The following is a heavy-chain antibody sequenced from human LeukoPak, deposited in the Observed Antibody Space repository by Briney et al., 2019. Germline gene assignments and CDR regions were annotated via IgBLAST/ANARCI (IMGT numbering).Heavy chain of an antibody. D-gene: IGHD3-10*01. V-gene: IGHV4-34*01. CDR2: INHSGST. Sequence: SETLSLTCAVYGGSFSGYYWSWIRQPPGKGLEWIGEINHSGSTNYNPSLKSRVTISVDTSKNQFSLKLSSVTAADTAVYYCHSGSYHNGVDYWGQGTLVTVSS. J-gene: IGHJ4*02. CDR3: HSGSYHNGVDY. CDR1: GGSFSGYY.